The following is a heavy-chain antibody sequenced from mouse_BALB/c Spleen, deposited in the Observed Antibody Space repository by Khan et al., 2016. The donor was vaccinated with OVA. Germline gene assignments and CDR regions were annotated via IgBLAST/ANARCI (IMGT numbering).Heavy chain of an antibody. D-gene: IGHD2-2*01. CDR3: ARSGIGSFAY. Sequence: QMQLEESGAELARPGASVKLSCKASGYTFTDYYINWVKQRTGQGLEWIGEIYPGSGNTYYNEKFKGKATLTADKSSSTAFMQLSSLTSEDSAVYFCARSGIGSFAYWGQGTLVTVSA. CDR2: IYPGSGNT. CDR1: GYTFTDYY. J-gene: IGHJ3*01. V-gene: IGHV1-77*01.